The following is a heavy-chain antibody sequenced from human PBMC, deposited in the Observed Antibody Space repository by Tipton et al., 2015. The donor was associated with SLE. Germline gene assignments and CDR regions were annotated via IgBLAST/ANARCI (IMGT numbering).Heavy chain of an antibody. J-gene: IGHJ6*03. D-gene: IGHD2-8*02. V-gene: IGHV3-11*01. CDR1: GFTFSDYY. Sequence: SLRLSCAASGFTFSDYYMSWIRQAPGKGLEWASYISSSGSTIYYADSVKGRFTISRDNAKNSLYLQMNSLRAEDTAVYYCARAGGPPYYYYYMDVWGKGTTVTVSS. CDR3: ARAGGPPYYYYYMDV. CDR2: ISSSGSTI.